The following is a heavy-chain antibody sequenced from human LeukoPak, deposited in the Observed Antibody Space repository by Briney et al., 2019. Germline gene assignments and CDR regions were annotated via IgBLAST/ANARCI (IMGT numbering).Heavy chain of an antibody. CDR3: AREGLTGYRYNWIDP. J-gene: IGHJ5*02. D-gene: IGHD3-9*01. Sequence: GGSLRPSCAASGFSLSSYWMTWVRQAPGKGLEWVANIRQDGGQKYYVDSVRGRFTISRDNAKNSLYLQMNSLSAEDTAVYYCAREGLTGYRYNWIDPWGQGTLVTVSS. CDR2: IRQDGGQK. CDR1: GFSLSSYW. V-gene: IGHV3-7*01.